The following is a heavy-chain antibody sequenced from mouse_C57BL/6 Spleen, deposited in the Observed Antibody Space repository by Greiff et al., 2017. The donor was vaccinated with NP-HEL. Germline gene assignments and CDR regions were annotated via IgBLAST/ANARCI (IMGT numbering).Heavy chain of an antibody. CDR2: IYRGDGDT. CDR1: GFAFSGSG. CDR3: ARYPYYCASTHWFDY. J-gene: IGHJ2*01. Sequence: VQLQQSGPELVKPGASVKISCKASGFAFSGSGMNWVRQGPGKGLEWVGWIYRGDGDTNYNGTVKGKATLTAEQSSSTAYMQLSSLISEDSAVYFCARYPYYCASTHWFDYWGQGTTLTVSS. V-gene: IGHV1-82*01. D-gene: IGHD1-1*01.